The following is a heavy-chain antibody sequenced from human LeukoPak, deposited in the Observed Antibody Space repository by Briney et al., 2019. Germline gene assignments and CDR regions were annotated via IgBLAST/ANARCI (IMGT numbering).Heavy chain of an antibody. CDR2: MNPNSGNT. V-gene: IGHV1-8*01. D-gene: IGHD4-17*01. Sequence: ASVKVSCKASGYTFTTYDINWVRQATGQGLEWMGWMNPNSGNTGYAQKFQGRVTMTRNTSISTAYTELSSLRSDDAAVYYCARDWFGDYQTYNWGQGTLVTVSS. CDR1: GYTFTTYD. J-gene: IGHJ4*02. CDR3: ARDWFGDYQTYN.